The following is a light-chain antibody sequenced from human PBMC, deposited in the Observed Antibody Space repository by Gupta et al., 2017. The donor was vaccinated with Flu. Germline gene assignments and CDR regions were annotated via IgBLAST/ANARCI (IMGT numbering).Light chain of an antibody. V-gene: IGKV3-15*01. CDR3: QQSKNWLSIT. CDR1: QSVSSN. CDR2: DAS. Sequence: ATLSVSPGERATPSCRARQSVSSNLAWYQQKPGQAPRLLIYDASTRDTGIQARFSGSGYGTELTLTISSLQSEDFAVYYCQQSKNWLSITFGQGTXLEIK. J-gene: IGKJ5*01.